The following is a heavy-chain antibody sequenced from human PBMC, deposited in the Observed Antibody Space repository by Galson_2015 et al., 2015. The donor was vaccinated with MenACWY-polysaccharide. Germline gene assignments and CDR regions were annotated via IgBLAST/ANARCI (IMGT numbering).Heavy chain of an antibody. Sequence: SLRLSCAASEFTFTTSAMSWVRQAPGKGLEWVSIISGSGATTYYANSVKGRFTISRDNSKNTLYLQMNGLRAEDTALYFCAKAIGGDCYKALDYWGQGTLVTVSS. D-gene: IGHD2-21*02. CDR2: ISGSGATT. CDR3: AKAIGGDCYKALDY. J-gene: IGHJ4*02. CDR1: EFTFTTSA. V-gene: IGHV3-23*01.